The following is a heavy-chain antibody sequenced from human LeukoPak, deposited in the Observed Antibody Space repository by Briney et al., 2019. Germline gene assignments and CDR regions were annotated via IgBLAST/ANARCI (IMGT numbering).Heavy chain of an antibody. CDR3: TTNEYYYYMDV. CDR1: GFTFSNAW. J-gene: IGHJ6*03. Sequence: GGSLRLSCAASGFTFSNAWMSWVRQAPGKGLEWVGRIKSKTDGRTTDYAAPVKGRFTISRDDSKNTLYLQMNSLKTEDTAVYYCTTNEYYYYMDVWGKGTTVTVSS. V-gene: IGHV3-15*01. D-gene: IGHD1-1*01. CDR2: IKSKTDGRTT.